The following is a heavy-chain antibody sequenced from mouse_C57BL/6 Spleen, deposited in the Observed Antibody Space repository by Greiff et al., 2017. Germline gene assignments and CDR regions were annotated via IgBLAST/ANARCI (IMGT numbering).Heavy chain of an antibody. V-gene: IGHV5-4*03. CDR3: AVTYDYFDY. CDR1: GFTFSSYA. J-gene: IGHJ2*01. CDR2: ISDGGSYT. Sequence: EVMLVESGGGLVKPGGSLKLSCAASGFTFSSYAMSWVRQTPEKRLEWVATISDGGSYTYYPDNVKGRFTISRDNAKNNLYLQMSHLKSEDTAMYYCAVTYDYFDYWGQGTTLTVSS. D-gene: IGHD5-1*01.